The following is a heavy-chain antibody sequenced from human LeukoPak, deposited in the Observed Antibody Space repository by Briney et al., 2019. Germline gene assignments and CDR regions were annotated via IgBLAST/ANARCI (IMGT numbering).Heavy chain of an antibody. CDR3: ARKEVRGWIRFDY. CDR1: GGTFSSYA. CDR2: ISAYNGNT. Sequence: ASVKVSCKASGGTFSSYAISWVRQAPGQGLEWMGWISAYNGNTNYAQKLQGRVTMTTDTSTSTAYMELRSLRSDDTAVYYCARKEVRGWIRFDYWGQGTLVTVSS. D-gene: IGHD6-19*01. J-gene: IGHJ4*02. V-gene: IGHV1-18*01.